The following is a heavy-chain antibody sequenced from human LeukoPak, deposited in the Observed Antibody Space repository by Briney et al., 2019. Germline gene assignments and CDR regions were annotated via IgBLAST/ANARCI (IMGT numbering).Heavy chain of an antibody. CDR2: ISAYNGNT. V-gene: IGHV1-18*01. D-gene: IGHD3-22*01. CDR3: ARERESGSYDSSGPYSFDY. CDR1: GYTFTSYG. Sequence: ASVKVSCKASGYTFTSYGISWVRQAPGQGLEWMGWISAYNGNTDYAQKLQGRVTMTTDTSTSTAYMELSSLRSDDTAVYYCARERESGSYDSSGPYSFDYWGQGTLVTVSS. J-gene: IGHJ4*02.